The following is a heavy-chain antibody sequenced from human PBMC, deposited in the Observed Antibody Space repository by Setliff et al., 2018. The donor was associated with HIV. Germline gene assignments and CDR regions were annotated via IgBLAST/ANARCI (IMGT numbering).Heavy chain of an antibody. CDR1: GFTLSDHY. V-gene: IGHV3-72*01. J-gene: IGHJ6*03. CDR2: SRNKANSYTT. Sequence: GGSLRLSCAASGFTLSDHYIDWVRQAPGKGLEWVGRSRNKANSYTTEYAASVKGRFTISRDDSKNSLYLQMNSLRAEDTAVYSCARNNHYYYYMDVWGKGATVTVSS. CDR3: ARNNHYYYYMDV.